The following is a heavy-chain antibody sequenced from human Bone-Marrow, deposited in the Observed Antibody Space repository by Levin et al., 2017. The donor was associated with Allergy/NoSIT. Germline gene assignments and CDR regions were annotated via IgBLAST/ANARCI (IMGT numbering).Heavy chain of an antibody. CDR2: ISYDGSNK. V-gene: IGHV3-30-3*01. D-gene: IGHD1-26*01. Sequence: SCAASGFTFSSYAMHWVRQAPGKGLEWVAVISYDGSNKYYADSVKGRFTISRDNSKNTLYLQMNSLRAEDTAVYYCARDSQGVTVSGSYLDYWGQGTLVTVSS. CDR3: ARDSQGVTVSGSYLDY. CDR1: GFTFSSYA. J-gene: IGHJ4*02.